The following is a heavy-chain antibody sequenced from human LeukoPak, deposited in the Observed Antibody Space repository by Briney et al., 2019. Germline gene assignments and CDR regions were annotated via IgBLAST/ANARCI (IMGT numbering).Heavy chain of an antibody. D-gene: IGHD5-24*01. CDR1: GFTFSSYS. J-gene: IGHJ3*02. CDR3: ARDLGLQDAFDI. CDR2: ISSSSSYI. V-gene: IGHV3-21*01. Sequence: GGSLRLSCAASGFTFSSYSMNWVRQAPGKGLEWVSSISSSSSYICYADSVKGRFTISRDNAKNSLYLQMNSLRAEDTAVYYCARDLGLQDAFDIWGQGTMVTVSS.